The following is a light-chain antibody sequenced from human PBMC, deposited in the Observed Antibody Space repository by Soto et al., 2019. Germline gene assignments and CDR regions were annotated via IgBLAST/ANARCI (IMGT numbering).Light chain of an antibody. CDR1: QSIRNN. Sequence: EIVLTQSPATLSLSPGERATLSCRASQSIRNNLAWYQQKPGQAPRLLIYDASNRATGIPARFSGSGSGTDFTLTISSLEPEDLAVYYCQQRSSWPPETFGQGTKLEIK. CDR3: QQRSSWPPET. J-gene: IGKJ2*01. V-gene: IGKV3-11*01. CDR2: DAS.